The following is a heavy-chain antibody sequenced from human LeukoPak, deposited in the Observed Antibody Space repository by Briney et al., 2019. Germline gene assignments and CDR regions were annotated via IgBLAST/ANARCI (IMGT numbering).Heavy chain of an antibody. V-gene: IGHV1-8*01. Sequence: RRASVKVSCKASGYTFTSYDINWVRQATGQGLEWMGWMNPNSGNTGYAQKFQGRVTMTRNTSISTAYMELSSLRSEDTAVYYCARSMYYYDSSGYYYVKCYGMDVWGQGTTVTVSS. D-gene: IGHD3-22*01. CDR3: ARSMYYYDSSGYYYVKCYGMDV. CDR2: MNPNSGNT. J-gene: IGHJ6*02. CDR1: GYTFTSYD.